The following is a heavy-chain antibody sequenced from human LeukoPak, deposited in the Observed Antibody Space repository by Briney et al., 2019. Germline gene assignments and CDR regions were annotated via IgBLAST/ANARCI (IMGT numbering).Heavy chain of an antibody. V-gene: IGHV3-74*01. CDR2: INTDGSST. CDR1: GYIFTSYW. J-gene: IGHJ4*02. Sequence: GESLKISCKGSGYIFTSYWMHWVRQAPGKGLLWVSRINTDGSSTHYADSVKGRLTISRDNAKNMLYLQMNGLRAEDTAVYYCVVWGEDSSGHRFDHWGQGTLVTVSS. D-gene: IGHD3-22*01. CDR3: VVWGEDSSGHRFDH.